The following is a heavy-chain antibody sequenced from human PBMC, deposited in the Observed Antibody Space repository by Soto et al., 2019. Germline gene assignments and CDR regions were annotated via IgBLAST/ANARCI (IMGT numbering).Heavy chain of an antibody. D-gene: IGHD1-26*01. CDR3: AKDPRSWELSYFDY. J-gene: IGHJ4*02. CDR1: GLTFNSYA. V-gene: IGHV3-23*01. Sequence: PGWSLGISCAASGLTFNSYAMSLLRQTPGKGLEWVSAISGSGGSTYYADSVKGRFTISRDNSKNTLYLQMNSLRAEDTAVYYCAKDPRSWELSYFDYWGQGTLVTVSS. CDR2: ISGSGGST.